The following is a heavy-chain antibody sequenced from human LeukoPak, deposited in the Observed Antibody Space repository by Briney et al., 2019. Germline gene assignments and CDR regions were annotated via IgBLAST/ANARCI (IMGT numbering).Heavy chain of an antibody. V-gene: IGHV3-48*04. Sequence: GGSLRLSCAASGFTFSSYSMNWVRQAPGKGLEWVSYISSSSSTIYYADSVKGRFTISRDNAKNSLYLQMNSLRAEDTAVYYCARAPHYSNYGPYYYGMDVWGQGTTVTVSS. CDR1: GFTFSSYS. CDR3: ARAPHYSNYGPYYYGMDV. CDR2: ISSSSSTI. J-gene: IGHJ6*02. D-gene: IGHD4-11*01.